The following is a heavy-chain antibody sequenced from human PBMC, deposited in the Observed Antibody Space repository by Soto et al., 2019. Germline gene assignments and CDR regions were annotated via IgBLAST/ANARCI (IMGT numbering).Heavy chain of an antibody. Sequence: EVQLVESGGGLVQPGGSLRLSCEASGFTLSSYSMNWARQAPGQGLAWVSYISSSSSTIYYADSVKGRFTISRDNAKNSLYLQMNSLRDEDTAVYYCARDNPRSSGWYVCGQGPTVTVSS. D-gene: IGHD2-8*01. CDR1: GFTLSSYS. V-gene: IGHV3-48*02. CDR2: ISSSSSTI. J-gene: IGHJ6*02. CDR3: ARDNPRSSGWYV.